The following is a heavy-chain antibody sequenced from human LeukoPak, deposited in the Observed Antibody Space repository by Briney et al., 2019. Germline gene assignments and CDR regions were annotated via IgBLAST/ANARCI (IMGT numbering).Heavy chain of an antibody. CDR3: ARALEWVGDVYYYGMDV. Sequence: SETLSLTCTVSGGSISSDYWSWIRQPPGKGLEWIGYIYYSGSTNYNPSLKSRVTISVDTSKNQFSLKLSSVTAADTAVYYCARALEWVGDVYYYGMDVWGQGTTVTVSS. D-gene: IGHD2-8*01. J-gene: IGHJ6*02. CDR2: IYYSGST. V-gene: IGHV4-59*01. CDR1: GGSISSDY.